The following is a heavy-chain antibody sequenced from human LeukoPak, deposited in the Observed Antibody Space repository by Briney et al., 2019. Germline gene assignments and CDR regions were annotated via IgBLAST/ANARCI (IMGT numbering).Heavy chain of an antibody. CDR3: IAARRGGYYYYMDV. V-gene: IGHV3-23*01. CDR2: ISDNGDYT. J-gene: IGHJ6*03. Sequence: GGSLRLSCAAPGFAFSSYTVTWVRQAPGKGLQWVSIISDNGDYTYYADSVKGRFTISRDNSKNTLYLQMNSLRAEDTAVYYCIAARRGGYYYYMDVWGKGTTVTVSS. CDR1: GFAFSSYT. D-gene: IGHD6-6*01.